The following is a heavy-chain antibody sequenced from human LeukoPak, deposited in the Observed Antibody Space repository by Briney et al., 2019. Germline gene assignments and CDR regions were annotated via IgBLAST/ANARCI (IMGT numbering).Heavy chain of an antibody. Sequence: PLETLSLTCTVSGGSISSSSYYWGWIRQPPGKGLEWIGSIYYSGSTYYNPSLKSRVTISVDTSKNQFSLKLSSVTAADTAVYYCAREGSGGSCYIRWGQGTLVTVSS. CDR1: GGSISSSSYY. D-gene: IGHD2-15*01. CDR2: IYYSGST. CDR3: AREGSGGSCYIR. V-gene: IGHV4-39*02. J-gene: IGHJ4*02.